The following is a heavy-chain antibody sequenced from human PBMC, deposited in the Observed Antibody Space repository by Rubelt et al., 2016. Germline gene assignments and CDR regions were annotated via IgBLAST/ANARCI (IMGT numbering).Heavy chain of an antibody. CDR2: IYYSGST. CDR1: GGSISSSSYY. D-gene: IGHD1-1*01. CDR3: ARLRWNDFWFDP. J-gene: IGHJ5*02. Sequence: QLQLQESGPGLVKPSETLSLTCTVSGGSISSSSYYWGWIRQPPGKGLEWIGSIYYSGSTYYNPSLKSRVTISVDTSKNQFSLKRGSGTAADTAVYYCARLRWNDFWFDPWGQGTLVTVSS. V-gene: IGHV4-39*01.